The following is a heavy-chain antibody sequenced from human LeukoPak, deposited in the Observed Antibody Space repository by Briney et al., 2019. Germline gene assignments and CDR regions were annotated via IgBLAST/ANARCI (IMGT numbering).Heavy chain of an antibody. CDR2: INHSGST. D-gene: IGHD3-10*01. CDR3: ANGRKNYYGSGLDYYYYGMDV. J-gene: IGHJ6*02. V-gene: IGHV4-34*01. Sequence: ASETLSLTCAVYGGSFSGYYWSWIRQPPGKGLEWIGEINHSGSTNYNPSLKSRVTISVDTSKNQFSLKLSSVTAADTAVYYCANGRKNYYGSGLDYYYYGMDVWGQGTTVTVSS. CDR1: GGSFSGYY.